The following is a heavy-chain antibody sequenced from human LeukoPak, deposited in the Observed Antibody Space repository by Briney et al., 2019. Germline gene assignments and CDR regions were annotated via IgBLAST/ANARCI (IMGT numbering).Heavy chain of an antibody. Sequence: GGSLRLSCAASGFTFSSYGMHWVRQAPGKGLEWVAFIRYDGSNKYYADSVKGRFTISRDNSKNTLYLQMNSLTAEDTAVYYCARAVKRSMVRELTYGMDVWGQGTTVTVSS. D-gene: IGHD3-10*01. J-gene: IGHJ6*02. CDR3: ARAVKRSMVRELTYGMDV. V-gene: IGHV3-30*02. CDR1: GFTFSSYG. CDR2: IRYDGSNK.